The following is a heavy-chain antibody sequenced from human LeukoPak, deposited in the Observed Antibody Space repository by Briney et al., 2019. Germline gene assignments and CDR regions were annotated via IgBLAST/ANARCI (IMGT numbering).Heavy chain of an antibody. CDR1: GFTFSDYY. Sequence: GGSLRLSCAASGFTFSDYYMSWIRQAPGKGLEWVSYISSSGSSIYYADSVKGRFTISRDNAKNSLYLQMNSLRAEDTAVYYCARSGAQLWLDDSYGRDVWGQGTRVTVSS. J-gene: IGHJ6*02. V-gene: IGHV3-11*01. D-gene: IGHD5-18*01. CDR3: ARSGAQLWLDDSYGRDV. CDR2: ISSSGSSI.